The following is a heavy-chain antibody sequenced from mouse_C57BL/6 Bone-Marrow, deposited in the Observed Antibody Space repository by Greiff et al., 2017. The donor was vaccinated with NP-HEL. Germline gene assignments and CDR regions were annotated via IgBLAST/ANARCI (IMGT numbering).Heavy chain of an antibody. CDR1: GFTFSSYT. J-gene: IGHJ4*01. V-gene: IGHV5-9*01. CDR3: ARRYSNAYAMDY. CDR2: ISGGGGNT. D-gene: IGHD2-5*01. Sequence: EVHLVESGGGLVKPGGSLKLSCAASGFTFSSYTMSWVRQTPEKRLEWVATISGGGGNTYYPDSVKGRFTISRDNAKNTLYLQMSSLRSEDTALYYCARRYSNAYAMDYWGQGTSVTVSS.